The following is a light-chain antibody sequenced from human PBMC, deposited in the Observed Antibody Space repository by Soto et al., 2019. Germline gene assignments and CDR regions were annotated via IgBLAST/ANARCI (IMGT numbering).Light chain of an antibody. J-gene: IGLJ1*01. CDR3: CSYAVSFTGV. CDR2: DVS. V-gene: IGLV2-11*01. CDR1: SSDVGGYNY. Sequence: QAVVTQPRSVSGSPGQSVTISCTGTSSDVGGYNYVSWYQQHPGKAPKLMIYDVSKRPSGVPDRFSGSKSGNTASLTISGLQAEDEADYYCCSYAVSFTGVFGTGTKLTVL.